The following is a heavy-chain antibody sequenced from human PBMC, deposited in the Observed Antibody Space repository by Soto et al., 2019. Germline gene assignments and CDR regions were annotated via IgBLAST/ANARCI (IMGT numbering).Heavy chain of an antibody. V-gene: IGHV4-34*01. D-gene: IGHD3-16*02. CDR3: ARDSGGLRLGESSLYGEKDSFDV. CDR2: IDYSGSA. Sequence: SETLSPTCGVSDASSSGNYWSWIRPPPGKGLAWIGEIDYSGSAKFNPTLKSRVTLSIDTSKDQFSLRLSSVTAADTAVYYCARDSGGLRLGESSLYGEKDSFDVWDQGTLVTVSS. CDR1: DASSSGNY. J-gene: IGHJ3*01.